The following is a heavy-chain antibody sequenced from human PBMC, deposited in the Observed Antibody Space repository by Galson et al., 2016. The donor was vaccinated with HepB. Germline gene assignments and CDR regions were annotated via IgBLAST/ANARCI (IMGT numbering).Heavy chain of an antibody. D-gene: IGHD1-26*01. CDR1: GFSLSTNGEG. J-gene: IGHJ4*02. CDR2: IYWDDDK. V-gene: IGHV2-5*02. CDR3: VHVAGLLSADEAFDY. Sequence: PALVKPTQTLTLTCTFSGFSLSTNGEGVAWIRQPPGKALEWLALIYWDDDKRYRTSLNSRLSITRDTSKKQVVLTMTNMDLVDTATYYCVHVAGLLSADEAFDYWGQGTLVTVSP.